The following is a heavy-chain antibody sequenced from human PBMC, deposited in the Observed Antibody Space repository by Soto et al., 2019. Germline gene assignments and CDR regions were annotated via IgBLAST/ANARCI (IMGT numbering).Heavy chain of an antibody. CDR1: GYTFTSYG. CDR2: ISAYNGNT. J-gene: IGHJ3*02. D-gene: IGHD3-9*01. V-gene: IGHV1-18*01. Sequence: QVQLVQSGAEVKKPGASVKVSCKASGYTFTSYGISWVRQAPGQGLEWMGWISAYNGNTNYAQKLQGRVTMTTDTSTRTAYMELRSLRSDDTAVYYCARDTYYDILTGYPNRDAFDIWGQGTMVTVSS. CDR3: ARDTYYDILTGYPNRDAFDI.